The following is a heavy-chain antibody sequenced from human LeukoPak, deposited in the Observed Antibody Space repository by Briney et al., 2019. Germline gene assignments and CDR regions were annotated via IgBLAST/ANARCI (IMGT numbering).Heavy chain of an antibody. J-gene: IGHJ4*02. CDR1: GGSISSYH. D-gene: IGHD6-19*01. CDR2: FFYSGTT. CDR3: ARRRAVSGGYFDS. Sequence: SETLSLTCTVSGGSISSYHWGWIRQSPGKGLEWIGNFFYSGTTNYNPSLKSRVTLSGDSSNDQFTLKLTSVTDADTAMYYCARRRAVSGGYFDSWGQGALVTVSS. V-gene: IGHV4-59*08.